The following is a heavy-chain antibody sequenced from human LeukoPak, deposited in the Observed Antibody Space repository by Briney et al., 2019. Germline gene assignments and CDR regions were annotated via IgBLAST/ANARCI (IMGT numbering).Heavy chain of an antibody. Sequence: GGSLRLSCAASGFTFDNYAMTWVRQAPGRGLEWVSAISNTGGSTYYVDSVKGRYTISRDNSKNTLYLQMNSLRAQDTAVYYCAKDQYCSGESYPHQRGFHYWGQGTLVTVSS. J-gene: IGHJ4*02. V-gene: IGHV3-23*01. CDR3: AKDQYCSGESYPHQRGFHY. D-gene: IGHD2-15*01. CDR2: ISNTGGST. CDR1: GFTFDNYA.